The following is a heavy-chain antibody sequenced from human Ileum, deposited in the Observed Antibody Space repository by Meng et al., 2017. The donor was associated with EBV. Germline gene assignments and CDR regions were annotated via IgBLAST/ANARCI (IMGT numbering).Heavy chain of an antibody. CDR2: INSGSTTI. V-gene: IGHV3-48*04. CDR1: GFTLSAYS. Sequence: EVQLVGSXXXXXVPXGXXXLSCVASGFTLSAYSMNWVRQAPGKGLEWVSVINSGSTTIHYADSVKGRFTISRDNAKNSLYLQMNSLRAEDTAVYYCARGSQYSGYEGYWGQGTLVTVSS. J-gene: IGHJ4*02. CDR3: ARGSQYSGYEGY. D-gene: IGHD5-12*01.